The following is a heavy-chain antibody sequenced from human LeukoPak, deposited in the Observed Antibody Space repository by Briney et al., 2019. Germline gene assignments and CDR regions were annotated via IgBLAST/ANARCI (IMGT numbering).Heavy chain of an antibody. D-gene: IGHD3-3*02. Sequence: GGSLRLSCAAFGFTFRSYAMQWVRQAPGKGLEWVSYITYNSGTIFYADSVKGRFTISRDNAKNTLYLQMNSLRAEDTAVYYCARLYGTFLEWSPYFDYWGQGTLVTVSS. J-gene: IGHJ4*02. CDR1: GFTFRSYA. V-gene: IGHV3-48*01. CDR3: ARLYGTFLEWSPYFDY. CDR2: ITYNSGTI.